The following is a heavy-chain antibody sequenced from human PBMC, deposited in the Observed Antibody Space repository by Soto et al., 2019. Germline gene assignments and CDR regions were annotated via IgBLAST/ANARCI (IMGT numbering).Heavy chain of an antibody. V-gene: IGHV1-18*01. CDR2: ISGYNGDT. D-gene: IGHD2-8*01. CDR3: AKNGQPPYYYCGMDV. Sequence: ASVKVSCKASGYTFTRYGISWVRQAPGQGLEWMGWISGYNGDTKYAQKFQGRVTMTVDTSTTTAYMELRSLTSDYSAVYYCAKNGQPPYYYCGMDVWGQGTTVTVSS. CDR1: GYTFTRYG. J-gene: IGHJ6*02.